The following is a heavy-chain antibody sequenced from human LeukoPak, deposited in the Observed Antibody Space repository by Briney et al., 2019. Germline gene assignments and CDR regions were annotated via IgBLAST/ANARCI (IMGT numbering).Heavy chain of an antibody. V-gene: IGHV1-18*01. J-gene: IGHJ3*02. CDR3: ARPFITGTRNDAFDI. CDR1: GYTFNNYG. D-gene: IGHD1-20*01. Sequence: GASVKVSCKASGYTFNNYGISWVRQAPGQGLEWMGWVTSYNGDTNYAQKLQGRVTMTTDTSTSTAYMELRSLRSDDTAVYYCARPFITGTRNDAFDIWGQGTMVTVSS. CDR2: VTSYNGDT.